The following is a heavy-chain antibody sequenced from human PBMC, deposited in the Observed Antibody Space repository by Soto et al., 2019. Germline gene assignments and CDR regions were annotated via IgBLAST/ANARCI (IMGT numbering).Heavy chain of an antibody. Sequence: EVRLVESGGGFVQPGRSLRLSCTVSGFTFDEHSMHWVRQAPGKGLECVSGINYNGGRVAYVDSVRGRFTIARDNANNSLFLKMNSLRPEDTGLYFCSKGRPRYSGLDTDFDAWGQGTPVTVSS. J-gene: IGHJ4*02. CDR2: INYNGGRV. CDR3: SKGRPRYSGLDTDFDA. V-gene: IGHV3-9*01. CDR1: GFTFDEHS. D-gene: IGHD5-12*01.